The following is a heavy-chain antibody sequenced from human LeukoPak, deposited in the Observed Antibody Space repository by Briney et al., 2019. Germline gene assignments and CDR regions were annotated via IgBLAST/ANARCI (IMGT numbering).Heavy chain of an antibody. CDR3: ARVRRQYSSSSGFDP. CDR2: INPSGGST. Sequence: ASVKVSRKASGYTFTSYYMHWVRQAPGQGLEWMGIINPSGGSTSYAQKFQGRVTMTRDMSTSTVYMELSSLRSEDTAVYYCARVRRQYSSSSGFDPWGQGTLVTVSS. J-gene: IGHJ5*02. V-gene: IGHV1-46*01. CDR1: GYTFTSYY. D-gene: IGHD6-6*01.